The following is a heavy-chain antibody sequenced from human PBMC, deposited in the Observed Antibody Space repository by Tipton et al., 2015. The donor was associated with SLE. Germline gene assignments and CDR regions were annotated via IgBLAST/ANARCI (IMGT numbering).Heavy chain of an antibody. V-gene: IGHV3-33*01. CDR3: ARDIDWLLFDY. D-gene: IGHD3-9*01. Sequence: SLRLSCVASGLTLGSYGMHWVRQAPGKGLEWVAVIWYDGSYKEYADSVEGRFTVSRDNSKNTLYLQMDSLRADDTAVYYCARDIDWLLFDYWGQGNLVTVSS. CDR2: IWYDGSYK. J-gene: IGHJ4*02. CDR1: GLTLGSYG.